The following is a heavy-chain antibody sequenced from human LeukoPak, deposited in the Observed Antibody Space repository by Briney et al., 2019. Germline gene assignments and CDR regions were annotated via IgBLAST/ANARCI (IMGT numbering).Heavy chain of an antibody. CDR2: IYHSGTT. CDR1: GDSISSTNW. CDR3: ARDQWLLRGGDHDAFDI. D-gene: IGHD5-12*01. J-gene: IGHJ3*02. Sequence: SGTLSLTCAVSGDSISSTNWWNWVRQPPGRGLEWIGVIYHSGTTNYNPSLKSRVTISLDKSKNQFCLKLTSVTAADTAVYYCARDQWLLRGGDHDAFDIWGQGTMVTVCS. V-gene: IGHV4-4*02.